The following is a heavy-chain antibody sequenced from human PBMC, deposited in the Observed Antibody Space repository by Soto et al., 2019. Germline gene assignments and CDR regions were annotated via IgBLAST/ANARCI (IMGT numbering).Heavy chain of an antibody. CDR1: GASMSAYY. CDR3: ASTTSYYYDTSGYSKWFGP. D-gene: IGHD3-22*01. CDR2: ISYSGST. J-gene: IGHJ5*02. Sequence: PSETLSLTCTVSGASMSAYYWSWIRQSPGKGLEWIGYISYSGSTNYNPSLKSRITISVDTSKKQFSLKLSSVTAADTAVYYCASTTSYYYDTSGYSKWFGPWGQGTLVTVSS. V-gene: IGHV4-59*01.